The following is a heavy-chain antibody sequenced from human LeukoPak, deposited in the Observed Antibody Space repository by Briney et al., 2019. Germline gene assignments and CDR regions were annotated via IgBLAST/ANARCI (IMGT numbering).Heavy chain of an antibody. D-gene: IGHD3-10*01. CDR3: ARVGEIGDAFDI. CDR2: ISSSSSYI. V-gene: IGHV3-21*01. CDR1: GFTFSSYS. Sequence: GGSLRLSCAASGFTFSSYSMNWVRQAPGKGLEWVSSISSSSSYIYYADSVKGRFTISRDNAKDSLYLQMNSLRAEDTAVYYCARVGEIGDAFDIWGQGTMVTVSS. J-gene: IGHJ3*02.